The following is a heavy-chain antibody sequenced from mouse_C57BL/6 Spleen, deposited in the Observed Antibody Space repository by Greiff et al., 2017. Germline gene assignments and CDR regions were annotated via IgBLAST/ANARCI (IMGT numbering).Heavy chain of an antibody. CDR2: IHPSDSDT. CDR3: AISYYYGSSPWFAY. J-gene: IGHJ3*01. CDR1: GYTFTSYW. D-gene: IGHD1-1*01. V-gene: IGHV1-74*01. Sequence: QVQLQQPGPELVKPGASVKVSCKASGYTFTSYWTHWVKQRPGQGLEWIGRIHPSDSDTNYNQKFKGKATLTVDKSSSTACMQLSSLTSEYSAVYFCAISYYYGSSPWFAYWGQGALVTVSA.